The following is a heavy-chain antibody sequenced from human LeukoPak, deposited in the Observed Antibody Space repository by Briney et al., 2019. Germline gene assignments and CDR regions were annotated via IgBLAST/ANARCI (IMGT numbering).Heavy chain of an antibody. CDR3: AKALRYCSGGTCRGDAFDI. CDR1: GFTFSSYA. D-gene: IGHD2-15*01. V-gene: IGHV3-23*01. Sequence: GGSLTLSCAASGFTFSSYAMSWVRQAPGKGLEWVSGISGSDGNTYYEDSVKGRFTISRDNSKNTLYLQMNSLRAEDTAVYYCAKALRYCSGGTCRGDAFDIWGQGTMVTVSS. CDR2: ISGSDGNT. J-gene: IGHJ3*02.